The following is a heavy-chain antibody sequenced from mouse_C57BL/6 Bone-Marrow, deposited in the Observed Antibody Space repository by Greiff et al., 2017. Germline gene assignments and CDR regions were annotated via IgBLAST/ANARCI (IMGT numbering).Heavy chain of an antibody. CDR2: ISGGGGNT. CDR3: ARTYYAMDY. CDR1: GFTFSSYT. J-gene: IGHJ4*01. V-gene: IGHV5-9*01. Sequence: EVKLVESGGGLVKPGGSLKLSCAASGFTFSSYTMSWVRQTPEKRLEWVATISGGGGNTYYPDSVKGRFTISRDNAKNTLYLQMSSLRSEETALYYCARTYYAMDYWGQGTSVTVSS.